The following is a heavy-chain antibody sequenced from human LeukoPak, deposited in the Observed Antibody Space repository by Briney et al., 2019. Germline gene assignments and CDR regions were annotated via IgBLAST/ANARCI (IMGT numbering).Heavy chain of an antibody. CDR2: IYYSGST. D-gene: IGHD3-10*01. J-gene: IGHJ4*02. Sequence: PSETLSLTCTVSGGSISSYYWSWIRQPPGKGLEWIGYIYYSGSTYYNPSLKSRVTISVDTSKNQFSLKLSSVTAADTAVYYCALATAGYGSGFDYWGQGTLVTVSS. CDR3: ALATAGYGSGFDY. V-gene: IGHV4-59*06. CDR1: GGSISSYY.